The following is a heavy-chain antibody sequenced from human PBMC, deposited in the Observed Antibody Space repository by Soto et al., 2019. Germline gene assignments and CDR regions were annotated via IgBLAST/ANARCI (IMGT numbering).Heavy chain of an antibody. Sequence: VQLLESGGGLVQPGGSLRLSCAASGFSFHTYAMGWVRQAPGKGLEWVSSLSGSGGSTNYADSVKGRFTISRDNSKDTLYLQMNNLRAEDTAMYYCAKDLRDWGFFDYWGLGTLVTFPS. D-gene: IGHD3-16*01. CDR3: AKDLRDWGFFDY. V-gene: IGHV3-23*01. J-gene: IGHJ4*02. CDR2: LSGSGGST. CDR1: GFSFHTYA.